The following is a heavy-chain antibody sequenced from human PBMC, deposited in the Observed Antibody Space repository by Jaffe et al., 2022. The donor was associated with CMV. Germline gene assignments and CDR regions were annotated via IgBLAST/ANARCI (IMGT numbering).Heavy chain of an antibody. D-gene: IGHD3-10*01. CDR3: ARTYGSGSYRDAFDI. CDR1: GYTFTSYY. CDR2: INPSGGST. Sequence: QVQLVQSGAEVKKPGASVKVSCKASGYTFTSYYMHWVRQAPGQGLEWMGIINPSGGSTSYAQKFQGRVTMTRDTSTSTVYMELSSLRSEDTAVYYCARTYGSGSYRDAFDIWGQGTMVTVSS. J-gene: IGHJ3*02. V-gene: IGHV1-46*01.